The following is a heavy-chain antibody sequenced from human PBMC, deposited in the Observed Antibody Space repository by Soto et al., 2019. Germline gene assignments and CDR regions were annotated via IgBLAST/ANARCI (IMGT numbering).Heavy chain of an antibody. CDR1: GFTFSSYG. V-gene: IGHV3-30*18. CDR2: ISYDGSNK. Sequence: GGSLRLSCAASGFTFSSYGMHWVRQAPGKGLEWVAVISYDGSNKYYADSVKGRFTISRDNSKNTLYLQMNSLRAEDTAVYYCAKPSRSTSFHRYYYYGMDVWGQGTTVTVSS. D-gene: IGHD6-6*01. J-gene: IGHJ6*02. CDR3: AKPSRSTSFHRYYYYGMDV.